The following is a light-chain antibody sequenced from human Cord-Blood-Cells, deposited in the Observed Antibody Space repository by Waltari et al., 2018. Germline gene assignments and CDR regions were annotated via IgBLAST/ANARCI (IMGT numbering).Light chain of an antibody. CDR1: QSISSY. CDR2: AAS. Sequence: DIQMTKSQYSLYASVGDRVTITYRASQSISSYLNWYQQKQGKAPKPLIYAASSLQSGVPSMFSGSGSGTDFTLSICSLQPEDFATYYCQQSYSTGTFGQGTKVEIK. J-gene: IGKJ1*01. CDR3: QQSYSTGT. V-gene: IGKV1-39*01.